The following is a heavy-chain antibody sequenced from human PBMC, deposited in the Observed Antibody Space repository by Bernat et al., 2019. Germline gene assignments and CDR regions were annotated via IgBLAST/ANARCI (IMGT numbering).Heavy chain of an antibody. D-gene: IGHD1-26*01. CDR2: IWHDGRNE. J-gene: IGHJ4*02. CDR1: GFTFSSYG. Sequence: QVQLVESGGGVVQPGRSLRLSCAASGFTFSSYGMHWVRQAPGKGLEWVAVIWHDGRNEKYAESVKGRFTISRDNSESTLYLQMNSLRAEDSALYYCAREHIVGSTRGFDYWGQGTLVTVSS. CDR3: AREHIVGSTRGFDY. V-gene: IGHV3-33*08.